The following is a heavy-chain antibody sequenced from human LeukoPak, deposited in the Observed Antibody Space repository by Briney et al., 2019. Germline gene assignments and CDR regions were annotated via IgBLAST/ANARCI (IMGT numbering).Heavy chain of an antibody. J-gene: IGHJ6*02. CDR3: ARGAGAYNYYAMDV. V-gene: IGHV3-66*01. D-gene: IGHD6-19*01. CDR2: IYSGGST. Sequence: GGSLRLSCAASGFTFSNDMNWVRQAPGKGLEWVSVIYSGGSTFSVDSVKGRFTISRDNSKNTLYLQMNSLRAEDTALYYCARGAGAYNYYAMDVWGQGTTVTVSS. CDR1: GFTFSND.